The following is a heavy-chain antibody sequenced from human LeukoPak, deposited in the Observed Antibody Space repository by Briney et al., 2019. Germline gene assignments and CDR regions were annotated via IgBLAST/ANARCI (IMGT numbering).Heavy chain of an antibody. CDR1: GFTFSSYE. CDR2: INWNGGST. V-gene: IGHV3-20*04. J-gene: IGHJ4*02. D-gene: IGHD4-17*01. CDR3: AGTPYGDSDY. Sequence: GGSLRLSCAASGFTFSSYEVNWVRQAPGKGLEWVSGINWNGGSTGYADSVKGRFTISRDNAKNSLYPQMNSLRAEDTALYYCAGTPYGDSDYWGQGTLVTVSS.